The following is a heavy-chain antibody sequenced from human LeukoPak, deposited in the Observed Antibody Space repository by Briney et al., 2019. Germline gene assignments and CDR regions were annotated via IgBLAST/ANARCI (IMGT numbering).Heavy chain of an antibody. CDR3: ARGPPLFDP. Sequence: GGSLRLSCAASGFTFSDYDMNWVRQAPGKGLEWVSYISTSSSTIYYADSVKGRFTISRDNAKNSLYLQMYSLRAEDTAVYYCARGPPLFDPWGQGTLVTVSS. CDR1: GFTFSDYD. CDR2: ISTSSSTI. V-gene: IGHV3-48*01. J-gene: IGHJ5*02.